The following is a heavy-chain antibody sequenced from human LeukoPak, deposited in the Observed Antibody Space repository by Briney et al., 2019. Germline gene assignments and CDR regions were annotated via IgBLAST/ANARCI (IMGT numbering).Heavy chain of an antibody. Sequence: GGSLRLSCAASGFTFDDYGMSWVRQAPGKGLEWVSGINWNGGSTGYADSVKGRFTISRDNAKNSLYLQMNSLRAEDTALYYCARGYSSGWENAFDIWGQGTMVTVSS. CDR1: GFTFDDYG. CDR2: INWNGGST. CDR3: ARGYSSGWENAFDI. D-gene: IGHD6-19*01. V-gene: IGHV3-20*04. J-gene: IGHJ3*02.